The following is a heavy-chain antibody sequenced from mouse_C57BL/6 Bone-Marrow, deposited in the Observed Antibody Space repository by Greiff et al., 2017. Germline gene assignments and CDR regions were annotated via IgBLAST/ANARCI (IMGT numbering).Heavy chain of an antibody. D-gene: IGHD1-1*01. Sequence: QVQLKESGAELARPGASVKLSCKASGYTFTSYGISWVKQRTGQGLEWIGEIYPRSGNTYYNEKFKGKATLTADKSSSTAYMELRSLTSEDSAVYFCATYYGSSPYFDYWGQGTTLTVSS. CDR1: GYTFTSYG. V-gene: IGHV1-81*01. J-gene: IGHJ2*01. CDR3: ATYYGSSPYFDY. CDR2: IYPRSGNT.